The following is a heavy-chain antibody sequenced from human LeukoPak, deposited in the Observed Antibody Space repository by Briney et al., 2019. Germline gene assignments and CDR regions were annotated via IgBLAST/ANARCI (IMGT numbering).Heavy chain of an antibody. CDR2: IKQDGSEK. J-gene: IGHJ4*02. CDR3: ARDCCGSGGLHY. D-gene: IGHD6-19*01. Sequence: GGFLRLSCATSGFTFSTYWMSWVRQAPGKGLEWVANIKQDGSEKYYVDSVKGRFTISRDNAKNSLYLQMNSLRVEDTAVYYCARDCCGSGGLHYWGQGTLVTVSS. V-gene: IGHV3-7*01. CDR1: GFTFSTYW.